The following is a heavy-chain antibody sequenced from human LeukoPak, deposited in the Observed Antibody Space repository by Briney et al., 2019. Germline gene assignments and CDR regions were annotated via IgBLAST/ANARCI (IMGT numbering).Heavy chain of an antibody. V-gene: IGHV3-30*02. CDR2: IRYDGGNK. Sequence: GGSLRLSCAASGFTFSTYGMHWVRQAPGKGLEWVSLIRYDGGNKYYADSVKGRFTISRDNSKNTLYLQMNSLSAEDTAVYYCVKDPYGDYLRYFDYWGHGTLVTVSS. D-gene: IGHD4-17*01. J-gene: IGHJ4*01. CDR1: GFTFSTYG. CDR3: VKDPYGDYLRYFDY.